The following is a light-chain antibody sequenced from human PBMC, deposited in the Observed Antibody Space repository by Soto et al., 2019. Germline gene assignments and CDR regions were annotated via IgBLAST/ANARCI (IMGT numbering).Light chain of an antibody. CDR2: GVS. V-gene: IGLV2-8*01. CDR3: TSYAGNNNFCV. Sequence: QSALTQPPSASGSPGQSVTISCIGTSSDVGGYDYVSWYQQHPGKAPKLIISGVSKRPSGVPDSFSGSKSGNTASLTVSGLQAEDEADYYCTSYAGNNNFCVFGTGTKVTVL. CDR1: SSDVGGYDY. J-gene: IGLJ1*01.